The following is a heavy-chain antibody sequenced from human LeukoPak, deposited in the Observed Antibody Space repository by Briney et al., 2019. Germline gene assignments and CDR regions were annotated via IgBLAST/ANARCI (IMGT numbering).Heavy chain of an antibody. CDR3: ARPTRGSYAFDI. D-gene: IGHD1-26*01. CDR2: ITSSGDTT. J-gene: IGHJ3*02. V-gene: IGHV3-23*01. Sequence: GGSLRLSCTASGFTFSIYAMSWVRQAPGRGLEWVSAITSSGDTTFYADSVRGRFTISRDNSKNTLYLQMNSLRAEDTALYYCARPTRGSYAFDIWGQGTMVTVSS. CDR1: GFTFSIYA.